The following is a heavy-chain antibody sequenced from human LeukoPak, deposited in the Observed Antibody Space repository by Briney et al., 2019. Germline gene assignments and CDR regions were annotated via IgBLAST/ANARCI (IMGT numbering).Heavy chain of an antibody. CDR1: GYIFTSYW. D-gene: IGHD2-21*02. Sequence: GESLKISCRASGYIFTSYWIGWVRQMPGKGLEWMGIIYPGDSDTRYSPSFQGQVTISADKSISTAYLQWSSLKASDTAMYYCARKTDDYYPFDYWGQGTLVTVSS. J-gene: IGHJ4*02. V-gene: IGHV5-51*01. CDR3: ARKTDDYYPFDY. CDR2: IYPGDSDT.